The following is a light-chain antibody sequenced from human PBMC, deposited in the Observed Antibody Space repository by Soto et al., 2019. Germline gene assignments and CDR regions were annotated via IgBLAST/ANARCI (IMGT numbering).Light chain of an antibody. CDR1: QGISNS. V-gene: IGKV1-27*01. J-gene: IGKJ2*01. CDR2: AAS. CDR3: QKYNNAPYT. Sequence: DIQMTQSPSSLSASVGDRVTITCRASQGISNSLAWYQQKPGKVPKLLIYAASTLQSGVSSRFSGSGSGTDFTLTISSLQPEDVATYYCQKYNNAPYTCGQGTKLEIK.